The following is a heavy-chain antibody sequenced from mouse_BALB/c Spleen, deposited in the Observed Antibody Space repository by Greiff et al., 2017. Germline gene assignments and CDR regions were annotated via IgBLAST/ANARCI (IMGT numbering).Heavy chain of an antibody. CDR2: INPSTGYT. J-gene: IGHJ2*01. CDR3: AIWDYFDY. Sequence: VKLMESGAELAKPGASVKMSCKASGYTFTSYWMHWVKQRPGQGLEWIGYINPSTGYTEYNQKFKDKATLTADKSSSTAYMQLSSLTSEDSAVYYCAIWDYFDYWGQGTTLTVSS. V-gene: IGHV1-7*01. CDR1: GYTFTSYW.